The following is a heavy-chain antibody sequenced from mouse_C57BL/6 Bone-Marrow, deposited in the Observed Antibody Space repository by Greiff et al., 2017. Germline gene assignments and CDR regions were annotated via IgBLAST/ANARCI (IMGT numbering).Heavy chain of an antibody. CDR1: GYTFTSYT. D-gene: IGHD1-1*01. CDR3: ARSDYYGSSSDY. V-gene: IGHV1-4*01. Sequence: VQLQQSGAELARPGASVKMSCKASGYTFTSYTMHWVKQRPGQGLEWIGYINPSSGYTKYNQKFKDKSTLTADKSSSTAYMQLSSLTSEDAAVYYCARSDYYGSSSDYWGQGTTLTVSS. CDR2: INPSSGYT. J-gene: IGHJ2*01.